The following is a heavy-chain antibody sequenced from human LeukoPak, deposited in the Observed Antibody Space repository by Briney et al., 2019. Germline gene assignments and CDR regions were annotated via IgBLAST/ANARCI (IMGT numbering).Heavy chain of an antibody. CDR1: GASISGGTYY. CDR2: IYYTGST. CDR3: ARRGGSGRAFDY. Sequence: SETLSPTCSVSGASISGGTYYWGWIRQPPGKGLEWIGSIYYTGSTYDNPSLKSRVTISVDTSKNQFSLKLSSVTAADTAVYYCARRGGSGRAFDYWGQGTLVTVSS. V-gene: IGHV4-39*01. J-gene: IGHJ4*02. D-gene: IGHD1-26*01.